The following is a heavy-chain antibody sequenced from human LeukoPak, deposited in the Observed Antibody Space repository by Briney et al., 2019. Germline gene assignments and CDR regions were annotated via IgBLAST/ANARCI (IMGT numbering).Heavy chain of an antibody. D-gene: IGHD2-15*01. CDR1: GGSISSSSYY. J-gene: IGHJ4*02. Sequence: SETLSLTCTVSGGSISSSSYYWGWIRQPPGKGLEWIGSIYYSGSTYYNPSLKSRVTISVDTSKNQFSLKLSSVTAADTAVYYCARSLRSPRYCIDDTCYFDYWGQGTLVTVSS. CDR3: ARSLRSPRYCIDDTCYFDY. V-gene: IGHV4-39*07. CDR2: IYYSGST.